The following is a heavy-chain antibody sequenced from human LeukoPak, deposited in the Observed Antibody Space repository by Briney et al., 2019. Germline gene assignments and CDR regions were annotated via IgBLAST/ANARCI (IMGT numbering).Heavy chain of an antibody. CDR2: IIPILGIA. V-gene: IGHV1-69*04. J-gene: IGHJ4*02. Sequence: SVTVSCKASGGTFSSYAISWVRQAPGQGLEWMGRIIPILGIANYAQKFQGRVTITADKSTSTAYMELSSLRSEDTAVYYCARADYYDSSGYYYVSYFDYWGQGTLVTVSS. CDR1: GGTFSSYA. D-gene: IGHD3-22*01. CDR3: ARADYYDSSGYYYVSYFDY.